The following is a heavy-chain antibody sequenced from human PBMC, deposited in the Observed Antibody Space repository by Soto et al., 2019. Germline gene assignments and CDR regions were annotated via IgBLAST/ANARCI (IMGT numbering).Heavy chain of an antibody. V-gene: IGHV3-15*01. J-gene: IGHJ4*02. CDR1: GFTFSNAW. CDR3: TSSRDSSGWDFDY. CDR2: IKSKTDGGTT. D-gene: IGHD6-19*01. Sequence: EVQLVESGGGLVKPGGSLRLSCAASGFTFSNAWMSWVRQAPGKGLEWVGRIKSKTDGGTTDYAAPVKGRFTISRDDSKNTLYLQMNSLKTEDTAVYYCTSSRDSSGWDFDYWGQGTLVTVSS.